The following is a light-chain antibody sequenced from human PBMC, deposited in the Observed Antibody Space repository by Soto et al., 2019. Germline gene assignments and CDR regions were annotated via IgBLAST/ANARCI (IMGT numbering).Light chain of an antibody. J-gene: IGLJ2*01. Sequence: QSVLTQPRSVSGSPGQSVTISCTGTSSDVGGYNYVSWYQQYPGKAPKLIIYDVSKRPSGVPDRFSGSKSGNTASLTISGLQAEDDADYYCSSYTFSSTLVVFGGGTKLTVL. CDR3: SSYTFSSTLVV. CDR2: DVS. CDR1: SSDVGGYNY. V-gene: IGLV2-11*01.